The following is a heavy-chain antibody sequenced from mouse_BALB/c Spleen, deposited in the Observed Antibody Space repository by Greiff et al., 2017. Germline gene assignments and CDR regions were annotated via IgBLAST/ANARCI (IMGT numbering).Heavy chain of an antibody. J-gene: IGHJ3*01. CDR1: GYTFTSYW. Sequence: QVQLQQSGAELARPGASVKLSCKASGYTFTSYWMQWVKQRPGQGLEWIGAIYPGDGDTRYTQKFKGKATLTADKSSSTAYMQLSSLASEDSAVYYCAFDGYYWGQGTLVTVSA. D-gene: IGHD2-3*01. V-gene: IGHV1-87*01. CDR3: AFDGYY. CDR2: IYPGDGDT.